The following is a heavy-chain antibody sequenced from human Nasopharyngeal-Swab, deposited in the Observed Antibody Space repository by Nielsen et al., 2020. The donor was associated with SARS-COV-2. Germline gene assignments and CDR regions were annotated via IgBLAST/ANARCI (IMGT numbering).Heavy chain of an antibody. J-gene: IGHJ4*02. CDR1: GFTFSSYA. Sequence: GESLKISCAASGFTFSSYAMSWVRQAPGKGLEWVSAISGSGGSTYYADSVKGRFTISRDNSKNTLYLQMNSLRAEDTAVYYCAKDVVRGVRFYWGQGTLATVSS. V-gene: IGHV3-23*01. D-gene: IGHD3-10*01. CDR3: AKDVVRGVRFY. CDR2: ISGSGGST.